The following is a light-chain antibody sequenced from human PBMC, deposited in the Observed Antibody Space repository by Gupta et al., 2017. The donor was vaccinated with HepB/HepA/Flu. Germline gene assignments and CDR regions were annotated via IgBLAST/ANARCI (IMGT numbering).Light chain of an antibody. CDR2: DVS. Sequence: QSALTQPASVSGSPGQSITVSFLGTSSDIGNYNYVSWYQPHPGKAPKLIIYDVSNRPSGVSSRFAGSKSGNTASLTISGLEAEDEADYYCSSYRSATTLAVFGGGTKLTVL. CDR3: SSYRSATTLAV. V-gene: IGLV2-14*03. J-gene: IGLJ2*01. CDR1: SSDIGNYNY.